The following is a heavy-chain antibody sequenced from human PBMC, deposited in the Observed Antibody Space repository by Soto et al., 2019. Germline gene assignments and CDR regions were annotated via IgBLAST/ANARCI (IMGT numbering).Heavy chain of an antibody. Sequence: LRLSCAASGFTFSSYWMHWVRQAPGKGLVWVSRVNTDESITAYADSVKGRFTISRDNAKRTLYLQMNSLRAEDTAVYYCARSIGVAGNYWGQGTLVTAPQ. V-gene: IGHV3-74*01. CDR2: VNTDESIT. D-gene: IGHD6-19*01. J-gene: IGHJ4*02. CDR3: ARSIGVAGNY. CDR1: GFTFSSYW.